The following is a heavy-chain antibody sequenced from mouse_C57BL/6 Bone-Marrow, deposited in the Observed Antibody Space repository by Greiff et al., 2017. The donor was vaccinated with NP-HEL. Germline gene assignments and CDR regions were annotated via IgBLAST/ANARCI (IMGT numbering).Heavy chain of an antibody. CDR2: ISSGSSTI. CDR1: GFTFSDYG. D-gene: IGHD2-1*01. J-gene: IGHJ4*01. CDR3: ARRGNYLYYYAMDY. Sequence: EVQLVESGGGLVKPGGSLKLSCAASGFTFSDYGMHWVRQAPEKGLEWVAYISSGSSTIYYADTVKGRFTISRDNDKNTLFLQMTSLRSEDTAMYYCARRGNYLYYYAMDYWGQGTSVTVSS. V-gene: IGHV5-17*01.